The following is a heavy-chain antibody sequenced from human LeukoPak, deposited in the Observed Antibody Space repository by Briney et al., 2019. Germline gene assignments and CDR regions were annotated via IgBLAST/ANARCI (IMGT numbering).Heavy chain of an antibody. V-gene: IGHV4-59*01. D-gene: IGHD5-18*01. CDR2: INYSGST. CDR1: GGSISSYY. CDR3: AKGYNYAYGWFDP. J-gene: IGHJ5*02. Sequence: SETLSLTCTVSGGSISSYYWSWIRQSPGKGLEWIGYINYSGSTNYNPSLKGRVTMSVDTSKNQVSLKVSSVTAADAAVYYCAKGYNYAYGWFDPWGQGTLVTASS.